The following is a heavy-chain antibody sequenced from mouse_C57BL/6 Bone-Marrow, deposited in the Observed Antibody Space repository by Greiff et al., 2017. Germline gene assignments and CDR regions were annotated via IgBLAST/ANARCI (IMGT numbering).Heavy chain of an antibody. CDR3: ATKPPYYYCSSYVDAMDY. CDR1: GYTFTSYW. V-gene: IGHV1-7*01. D-gene: IGHD1-1*01. J-gene: IGHJ4*01. CDR2: INPSSGYT. Sequence: VQLQQSGAELAKPGASVKLSCKASGYTFTSYWMHWVKQRPGQGLEWIGYINPSSGYTKSNQKFKDKATLTADKSSRTAYMQLSSLTYEDSAVYYCATKPPYYYCSSYVDAMDYGGQGTSVTVSS.